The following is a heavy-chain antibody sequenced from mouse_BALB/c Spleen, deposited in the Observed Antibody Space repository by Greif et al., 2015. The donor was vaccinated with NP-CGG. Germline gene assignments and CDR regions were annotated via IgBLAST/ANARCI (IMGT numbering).Heavy chain of an antibody. V-gene: IGHV5-9-2*01. Sequence: EVNVVESGGGLVKPGGSLKLSCAASGFTFSSYGMSWVRQIPEKRLEWVATISGGGSYTYYPDSVKGRFTISRDNAKNNLYPQMSSLRSEDTALYYCARHDYDAYWGQGTLVTVSA. J-gene: IGHJ3*01. CDR3: ARHDYDAY. CDR1: GFTFSSYG. CDR2: ISGGGSYT. D-gene: IGHD2-4*01.